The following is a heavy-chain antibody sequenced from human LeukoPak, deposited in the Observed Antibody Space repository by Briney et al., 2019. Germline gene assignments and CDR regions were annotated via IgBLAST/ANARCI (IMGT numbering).Heavy chain of an antibody. CDR3: ARGRGVVISAFDI. Sequence: AGGSLRLSCAASGFTFSSYGMHWVRQAPSRGLEWVAFIRFDGSNKYYADSVKGRFTISRDNSKNMLYLQMNSLRAEDTGVYYCARGRGVVISAFDIWGQGTMVTVSS. V-gene: IGHV3-30*02. J-gene: IGHJ3*02. CDR2: IRFDGSNK. D-gene: IGHD3-22*01. CDR1: GFTFSSYG.